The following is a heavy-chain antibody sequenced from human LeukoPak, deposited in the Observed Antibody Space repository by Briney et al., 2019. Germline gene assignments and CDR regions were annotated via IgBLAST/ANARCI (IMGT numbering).Heavy chain of an antibody. CDR2: INPYGTEK. D-gene: IGHD2-2*01. J-gene: IGHJ4*02. CDR1: GLTFTDFR. CDR3: SGRDSSRSPRAY. Sequence: GGSLRLSCAASGLTFTDFRMNWVRLAPGRGLEWLANINPYGTEKYYVDSVKGRFAISRDNAKNEVYLEMNSLRAEDTGVYYCSGRDSSRSPRAYWGQGALVSVSS. V-gene: IGHV3-7*01.